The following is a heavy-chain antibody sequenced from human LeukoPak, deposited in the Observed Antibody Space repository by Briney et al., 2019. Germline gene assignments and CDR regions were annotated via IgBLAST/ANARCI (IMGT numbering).Heavy chain of an antibody. CDR1: GFTFSSYA. J-gene: IGHJ4*02. Sequence: GGSLRLSCAASGFTFSSYAMSWVRQAPGKGLEWVSAISGSGGSTYCADSVKGRFTISRDNSKNTLYLQMNSLRAEDTAVYYCAKDRVVIVATGSYWGQGTLVTVSS. CDR2: ISGSGGST. CDR3: AKDRVVIVATGSY. V-gene: IGHV3-23*01. D-gene: IGHD5-12*01.